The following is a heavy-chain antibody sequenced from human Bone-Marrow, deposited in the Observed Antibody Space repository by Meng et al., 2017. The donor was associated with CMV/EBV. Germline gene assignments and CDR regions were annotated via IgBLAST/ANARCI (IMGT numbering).Heavy chain of an antibody. J-gene: IGHJ5*02. V-gene: IGHV4-39*02. Sequence: GSLRLSCTVSGGSISSSSYYWGWIRQPPGKGLEWIGSIYYSGSTYYNPSLKSRVTISVDTSKNQFSLKLSSVTAADTAVYYCARERDSEVVPAALNWFDPWGQGTLVTVSS. D-gene: IGHD2-2*01. CDR1: GGSISSSSYY. CDR3: ARERDSEVVPAALNWFDP. CDR2: IYYSGST.